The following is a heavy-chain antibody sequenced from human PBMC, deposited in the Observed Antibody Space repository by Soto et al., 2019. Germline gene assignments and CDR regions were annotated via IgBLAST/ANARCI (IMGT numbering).Heavy chain of an antibody. J-gene: IGHJ4*02. CDR3: ARDYYKYYDSSGYYRSPAY. V-gene: IGHV3-30-3*01. Sequence: GGSLRLSCAASGFTFSSYAMHWVRQATGKGLEWVALISYDGSDKDYAGSVKGRFTISRDNSRNTLFLQMNSLRAEDTAVYYCARDYYKYYDSSGYYRSPAYWGQGT. CDR2: ISYDGSDK. CDR1: GFTFSSYA. D-gene: IGHD3-22*01.